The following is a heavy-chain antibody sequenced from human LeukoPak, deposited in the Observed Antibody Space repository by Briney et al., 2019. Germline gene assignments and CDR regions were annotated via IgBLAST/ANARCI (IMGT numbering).Heavy chain of an antibody. CDR3: ARGIALYDFWSVSSHYYMDV. D-gene: IGHD3-3*01. V-gene: IGHV4-59*01. J-gene: IGHJ6*03. CDR2: IYYSGST. CDR1: GGSISSYY. Sequence: PSETLSLTCTVSGGSISSYYWSWIRQPPGKGLEWIGYIYYSGSTNYNPSLKSRVTISVDTSKNQFSLKLSSVTAADTAVYYCARGIALYDFWSVSSHYYMDVWGKGTTVTVSS.